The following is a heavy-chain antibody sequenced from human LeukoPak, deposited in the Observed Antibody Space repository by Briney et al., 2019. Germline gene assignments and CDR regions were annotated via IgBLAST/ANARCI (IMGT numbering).Heavy chain of an antibody. CDR3: ARFYQGRFDY. D-gene: IGHD3-16*02. J-gene: IGHJ4*02. CDR2: IYYSGST. V-gene: IGHV4-59*01. CDR1: GGSISSYY. Sequence: PSETLSLTCTVSGGSISSYYWSWIRQPPGKGLEWIGYIYYSGSTNYNPSLKSRVTISVDTSKNQFSLKLSSVTAADTAVYYCARFYQGRFDYWGQGTLVTVSS.